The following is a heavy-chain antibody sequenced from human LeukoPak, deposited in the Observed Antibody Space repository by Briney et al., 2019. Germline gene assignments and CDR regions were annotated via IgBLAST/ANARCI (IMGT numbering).Heavy chain of an antibody. CDR3: ARQAVDTAMVDY. Sequence: SETLSLTCTVSGGSISSSSYYWGWIRQPPGKGLEWIGSIYYSGSTYYNPSLKSRVTIFVDTSKIQFSLKVSSVTAADTAVYYCARQAVDTAMVDYWGQGSLATVSS. CDR1: GGSISSSSYY. D-gene: IGHD5-18*01. V-gene: IGHV4-39*01. CDR2: IYYSGST. J-gene: IGHJ4*02.